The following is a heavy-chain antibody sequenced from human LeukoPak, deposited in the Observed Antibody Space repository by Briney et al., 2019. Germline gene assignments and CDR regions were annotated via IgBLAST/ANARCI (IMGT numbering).Heavy chain of an antibody. CDR2: INHSGST. J-gene: IGHJ4*02. Sequence: PSETLSLTCAVYGGSFSGYYWSWIRQPPGKGLEWIGEINHSGSTNYNPSLKSRVTISVDTSKNQFSLKLSSVTAADTAVYYCARVGSLVTPDSHFDYWGQGTLVTVSS. V-gene: IGHV4-34*01. CDR1: GGSFSGYY. CDR3: ARVGSLVTPDSHFDY. D-gene: IGHD4-23*01.